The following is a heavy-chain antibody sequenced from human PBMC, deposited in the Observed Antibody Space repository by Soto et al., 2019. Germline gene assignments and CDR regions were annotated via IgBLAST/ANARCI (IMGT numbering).Heavy chain of an antibody. CDR3: ARWGTTGGLDV. CDR1: GFTFRSYV. Sequence: QVQLVESGGGVVQPGTSLRVSCVGSGFTFRSYVMHWVRQAPGKGLEWVALTSYDGSDKYYDYSVRGRFTISRDNSRNTVDLQMDSLRLEDTAIYYCARWGTTGGLDVWGQGTLVSVSS. CDR2: TSYDGSDK. V-gene: IGHV3-30*19. J-gene: IGHJ1*01. D-gene: IGHD3-16*01.